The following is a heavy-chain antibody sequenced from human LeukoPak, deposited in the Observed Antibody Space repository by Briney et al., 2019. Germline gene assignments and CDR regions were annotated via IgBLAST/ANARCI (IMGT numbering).Heavy chain of an antibody. CDR3: ARGPPIILRFLEWLSNYYYYGMDV. J-gene: IGHJ6*02. Sequence: ASVKVSCKASGYTFTSFDFNWVRQATGQGLEWMGWMNPNSGNTGYAQKFQGRVTMTRNTSISTAYMELSSLRSEDTAVYYCARGPPIILRFLEWLSNYYYYGMDVWGQGTTVTVSS. V-gene: IGHV1-8*01. D-gene: IGHD3-3*01. CDR2: MNPNSGNT. CDR1: GYTFTSFD.